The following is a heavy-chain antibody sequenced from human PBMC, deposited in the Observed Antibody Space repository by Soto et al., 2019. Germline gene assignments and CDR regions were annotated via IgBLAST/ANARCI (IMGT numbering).Heavy chain of an antibody. CDR3: AKESVYSGSYYYYYYGMDV. Sequence: GSLRLSCAASGFTFSSYAMTWVRQAPGKGLEWVSAISGSGGSTYSADSVKGRFTISRDNSKNTLYLQMNSLRAEDTAVYYCAKESVYSGSYYYYYYGMDVWGQGTTVTVSS. CDR2: ISGSGGST. D-gene: IGHD1-26*01. J-gene: IGHJ6*02. CDR1: GFTFSSYA. V-gene: IGHV3-23*01.